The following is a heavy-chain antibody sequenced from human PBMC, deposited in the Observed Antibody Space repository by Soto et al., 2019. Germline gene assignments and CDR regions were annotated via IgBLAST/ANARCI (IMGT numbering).Heavy chain of an antibody. CDR2: IYWNDDK. V-gene: IGHV2-5*01. CDR3: VHRLDVPGLAFDP. D-gene: IGHD3-10*02. CDR1: GFSLSAGGAS. J-gene: IGHJ5*02. Sequence: SGPTLVNPTQTLRLTYAFSGFSLSAGGASVGWIRQPPGKALEWLAHIYWNDDKRYSPSLRSRLTISKDTSKNQVVLTFTNMDPADTGTYYCVHRLDVPGLAFDPWGQGTLVTVSS.